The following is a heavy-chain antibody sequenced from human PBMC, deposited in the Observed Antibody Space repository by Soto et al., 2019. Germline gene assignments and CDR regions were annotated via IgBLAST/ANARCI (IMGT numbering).Heavy chain of an antibody. Sequence: GASVKVSCKASGGTFSSYAISWVRQAPGQGLEWMGGIIPIFGTANYAQKFQGRVTITADESTSTAYMELSSLRSEDTAVYYCARAGLREYYYGSGSYFDYWGQGTLVTVSS. CDR2: IIPIFGTA. D-gene: IGHD3-10*01. CDR3: ARAGLREYYYGSGSYFDY. V-gene: IGHV1-69*13. J-gene: IGHJ4*02. CDR1: GGTFSSYA.